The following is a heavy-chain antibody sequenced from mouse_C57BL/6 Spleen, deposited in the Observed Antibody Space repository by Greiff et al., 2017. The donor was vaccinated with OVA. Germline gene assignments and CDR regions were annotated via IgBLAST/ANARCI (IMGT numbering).Heavy chain of an antibody. CDR2: IDPANGNT. D-gene: IGHD1-1*01. Sequence: VQLQQSVAELVRPGASVKLSCTASGFNIKNTYMHWVKQRPEQGLEWIGRIDPANGNTKYAPKFQGKATITADTSSNTAYLQLSSLTSEDTAIDYCARKGDYYGSRPYYFDYWGQGTTLTVSS. V-gene: IGHV14-3*01. CDR1: GFNIKNTY. J-gene: IGHJ2*01. CDR3: ARKGDYYGSRPYYFDY.